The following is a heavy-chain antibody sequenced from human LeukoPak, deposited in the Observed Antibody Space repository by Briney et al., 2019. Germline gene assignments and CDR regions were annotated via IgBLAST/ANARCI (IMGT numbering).Heavy chain of an antibody. CDR3: ARVVRAYCGGDCRDAFDI. CDR1: GYTFTGYY. V-gene: IGHV1-2*02. D-gene: IGHD2-21*02. Sequence: GASVKVSCKASGYTFTGYYMHWVRQAPGQGLEWMGWIDPNSGGTNYAQKFQGRVTMTRETSISTAYMEVSSLRSDDTAVYYCARVVRAYCGGDCRDAFDIWGQGTMVTVSS. CDR2: IDPNSGGT. J-gene: IGHJ3*02.